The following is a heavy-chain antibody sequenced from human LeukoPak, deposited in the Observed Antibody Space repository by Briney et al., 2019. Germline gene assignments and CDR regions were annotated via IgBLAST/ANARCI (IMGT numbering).Heavy chain of an antibody. D-gene: IGHD3-22*01. V-gene: IGHV3-23*01. CDR1: GITLSNYG. J-gene: IGHJ4*02. CDR3: AKRGVVIRVILVGFHKEAYYFDS. Sequence: GGSLRLSCAVSGITLSNYGMSWVRQAPGKGLEWFAGISGSGGRTNYADAVKGRFTISRDNPKNTRYLQLNTLRADDTAVYFCAKRGVVIRVILVGFHKEAYYFDSWGQGALVTVSS. CDR2: ISGSGGRT.